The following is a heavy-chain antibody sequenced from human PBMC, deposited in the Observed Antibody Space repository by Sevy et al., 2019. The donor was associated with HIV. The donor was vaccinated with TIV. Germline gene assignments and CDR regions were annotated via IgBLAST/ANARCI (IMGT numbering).Heavy chain of an antibody. J-gene: IGHJ3*02. CDR3: ARDREGYGGNSGYDAFDI. D-gene: IGHD4-17*01. CDR2: IYSGGST. V-gene: IGHV3-53*01. Sequence: GGSLRLSCAASGFTVSSNYMSWVRQAPGKGLEWVSVIYSGGSTYYADSVKGRFTISRDNSKNTLYLQMNSLRAEDTAVYYCARDREGYGGNSGYDAFDIWGQGTMVTVSS. CDR1: GFTVSSNY.